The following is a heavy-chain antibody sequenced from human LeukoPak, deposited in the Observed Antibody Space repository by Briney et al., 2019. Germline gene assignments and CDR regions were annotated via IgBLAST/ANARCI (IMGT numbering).Heavy chain of an antibody. D-gene: IGHD5-18*01. Sequence: SVKVSCKASGGTFSSYAISWVRQAPGQGLEWMGGIIPIFGTANYAQKFQGRVTITADESTSTAYMELSSLRPEDTAVYYCARDPNTAMVQSAFDIWGQGTMVTVSS. J-gene: IGHJ3*02. CDR1: GGTFSSYA. CDR3: ARDPNTAMVQSAFDI. V-gene: IGHV1-69*13. CDR2: IIPIFGTA.